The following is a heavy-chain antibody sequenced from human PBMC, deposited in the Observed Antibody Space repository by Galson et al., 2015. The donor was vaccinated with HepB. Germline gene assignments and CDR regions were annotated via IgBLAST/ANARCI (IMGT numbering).Heavy chain of an antibody. D-gene: IGHD5/OR15-5a*01. CDR2: ISSSSSYT. CDR1: GFIFSDYY. J-gene: IGHJ4*02. CDR3: ARAVYGTFDFFDS. Sequence: SLRLSCAASGFIFSDYYMNWIRQAPGKGLEWVPYISSSSSYTNYADSVKGRFTISRDNAKNSLYLQINSLRTEDTAVYSCARAVYGTFDFFDSWGQGTLVTVSS. V-gene: IGHV3-11*06.